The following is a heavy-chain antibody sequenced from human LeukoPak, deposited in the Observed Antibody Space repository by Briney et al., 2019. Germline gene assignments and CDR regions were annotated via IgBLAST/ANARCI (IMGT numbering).Heavy chain of an antibody. CDR3: ARYYYNDNGYSEDAFDI. D-gene: IGHD3-22*01. CDR1: GFTSSRYW. CDR2: IKEDGSDK. Sequence: GGSLRLSCAAPGFTSSRYWMTWVRQAPGKGLEWVANIKEDGSDKNYVDSVKGRFTISRDNAGDSLYLQMNSLRAEDTALYYCARYYYNDNGYSEDAFDIWGQGTMVTVSS. V-gene: IGHV3-7*01. J-gene: IGHJ3*02.